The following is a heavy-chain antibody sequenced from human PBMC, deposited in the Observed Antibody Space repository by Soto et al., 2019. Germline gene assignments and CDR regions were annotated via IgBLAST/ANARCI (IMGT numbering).Heavy chain of an antibody. D-gene: IGHD3-22*01. CDR2: IYYSGST. CDR3: ARGDSSGYHREWYYYGMDV. V-gene: IGHV4-31*03. CDR1: GGSISSGGYY. Sequence: QVQLQESGPGLVKPSQTLSLTCTVSGGSISSGGYYWSWIRQHPGKGLEWIGYIYYSGSTYYNPSLKSRVTISVDTSKNQFSLKLSSVTAADTAVYYCARGDSSGYHREWYYYGMDVWGQGTTVTVSS. J-gene: IGHJ6*02.